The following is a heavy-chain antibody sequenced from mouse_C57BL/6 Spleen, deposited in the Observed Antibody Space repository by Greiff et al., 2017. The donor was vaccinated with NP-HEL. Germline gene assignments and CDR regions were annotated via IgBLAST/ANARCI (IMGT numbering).Heavy chain of an antibody. V-gene: IGHV7-3*01. J-gene: IGHJ1*03. Sequence: EVKLVESGGGLVQPGGSLSLSCAASGFTFTDYYMSWVRQPPGKALEWLGFIRNKANGYTTEYSASVKGRFTISRDNSQSILYLQMNALRAEDSATYYCARITTVYYWYFYVWGTGTTVTVSS. CDR1: GFTFTDYY. CDR2: IRNKANGYTT. D-gene: IGHD1-1*01. CDR3: ARITTVYYWYFYV.